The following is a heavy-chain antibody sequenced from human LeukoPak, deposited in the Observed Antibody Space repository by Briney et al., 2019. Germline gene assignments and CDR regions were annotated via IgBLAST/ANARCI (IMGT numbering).Heavy chain of an antibody. Sequence: SQTLSLTCTVSGGSIRSGSDYWRWVRQPAGKGLGWIGRIYTRGSTNYAPSLKSRVTISVDKSKNQFSLKLNSVTAADTAVYYCARGRPDILTGGGYYFDYWGQGTLVTVSS. CDR2: IYTRGST. J-gene: IGHJ4*02. V-gene: IGHV4-61*02. D-gene: IGHD3-9*01. CDR3: ARGRPDILTGGGYYFDY. CDR1: GGSIRSGSDY.